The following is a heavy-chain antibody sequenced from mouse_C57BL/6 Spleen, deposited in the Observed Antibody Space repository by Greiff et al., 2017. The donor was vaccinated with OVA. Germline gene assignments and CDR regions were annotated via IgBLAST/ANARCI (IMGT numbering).Heavy chain of an antibody. J-gene: IGHJ3*01. CDR2: MRRKGNNYAT. CDR3: VSDLSSTPFAY. D-gene: IGHD5-1*01. CDR1: GFSFNTYA. V-gene: IGHV10-1*01. Sequence: GGGLVQPKGSLKLSCAASGFSFNTYAMNWVRQAPGKGLEGVARMRRKGNNYATYYANSVKNRYTISRDDSESMLYLQINNLKTADTAIYYCVSDLSSTPFAYWGQGTLVTVSA.